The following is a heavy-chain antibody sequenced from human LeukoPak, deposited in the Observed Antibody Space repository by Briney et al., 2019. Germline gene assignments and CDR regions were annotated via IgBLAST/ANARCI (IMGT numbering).Heavy chain of an antibody. CDR2: ISSGSSAI. J-gene: IGHJ4*02. CDR1: SFTFSSYW. V-gene: IGHV3-21*01. CDR3: ARGHTAVTRHFDF. D-gene: IGHD4-17*01. Sequence: GGSLRLSCAASSFTFSSYWMHWVRQAPGKGLEWVSIISSGSSAIFSADALKGRFTISRDDAKNLLYLDMNSLRAEDTAVYYCARGHTAVTRHFDFWGQGTLVTVSS.